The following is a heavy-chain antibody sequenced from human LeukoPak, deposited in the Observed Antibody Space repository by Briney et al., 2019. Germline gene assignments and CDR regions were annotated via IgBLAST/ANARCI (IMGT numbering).Heavy chain of an antibody. CDR2: IYSGGRT. Sequence: GGSLRLSCAASGFTVSSNYMSWVRQAPGKGLEWVSVIYSGGRTYYADSVQSRYTISRYKSKNTLYLQMNSLRAEDTAVYYCAKLVNYAFDIWGQGTMVSVSS. D-gene: IGHD1-1*01. J-gene: IGHJ3*02. V-gene: IGHV3-53*01. CDR3: AKLVNYAFDI. CDR1: GFTVSSNY.